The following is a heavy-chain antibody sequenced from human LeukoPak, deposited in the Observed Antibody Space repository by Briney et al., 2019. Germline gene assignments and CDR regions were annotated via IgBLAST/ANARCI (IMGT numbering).Heavy chain of an antibody. CDR1: GFTFSSYS. CDR2: ISSSSSYI. Sequence: GGSLRLSCAASGFTFSSYSMNWVRQAPGKGLEWVSSISSSSSYIYYADSMKGRFTISRDNAKNSLYLQMNSLRAEDTAVYYCAREIAVAGTDAFDIWGQGTMVTVSS. CDR3: AREIAVAGTDAFDI. V-gene: IGHV3-21*01. D-gene: IGHD6-19*01. J-gene: IGHJ3*02.